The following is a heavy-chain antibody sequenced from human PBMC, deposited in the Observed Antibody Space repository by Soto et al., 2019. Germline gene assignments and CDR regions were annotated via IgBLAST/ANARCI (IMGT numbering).Heavy chain of an antibody. D-gene: IGHD6-19*01. V-gene: IGHV3-48*02. CDR3: AREPPSSQWLPTRYFDY. Sequence: EVQLVESGGDLVQPGGSLRLSCAASRFTFSDYSMNWVRQAPGKGLEWVSYIRGGGETIYYADSVRGRFTISRDNAKNSLLLQMNSLRDEDTPVYYCAREPPSSQWLPTRYFDYWGQGTQVTVSS. J-gene: IGHJ4*02. CDR1: RFTFSDYS. CDR2: IRGGGETI.